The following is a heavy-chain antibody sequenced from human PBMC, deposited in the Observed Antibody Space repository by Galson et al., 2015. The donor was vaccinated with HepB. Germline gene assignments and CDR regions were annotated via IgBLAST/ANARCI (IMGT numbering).Heavy chain of an antibody. V-gene: IGHV3-30*03. Sequence: SLRLSCAASGFTFSTYGMHWARQAPGKGLEWVAVISYDGSNKYYADSVKGRFTISRDNSKNTLYLQMNSLRAEDTAVYYCAGDLIYSSDWYFPAHCGQGTLVTVSS. CDR3: AGDLIYSSDWYFPAH. J-gene: IGHJ4*02. CDR1: GFTFSTYG. D-gene: IGHD6-13*01. CDR2: ISYDGSNK.